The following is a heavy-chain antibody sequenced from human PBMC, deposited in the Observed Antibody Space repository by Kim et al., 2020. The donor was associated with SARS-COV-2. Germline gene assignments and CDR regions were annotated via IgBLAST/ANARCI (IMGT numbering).Heavy chain of an antibody. J-gene: IGHJ6*02. V-gene: IGHV3-33*01. CDR1: GFTFSSYG. D-gene: IGHD3-10*01. CDR2: IWYDGSNK. CDR3: ARGFENYYGSGSYSHLGYYGMDV. Sequence: GGSLRLSCAASGFTFSSYGMHWVRQAPGKGLEWVAVIWYDGSNKYYAYSVKGRFTISRDNSKNTLYLQMNSLRAEDTAVYYCARGFENYYGSGSYSHLGYYGMDVWGQGTTVTVSS.